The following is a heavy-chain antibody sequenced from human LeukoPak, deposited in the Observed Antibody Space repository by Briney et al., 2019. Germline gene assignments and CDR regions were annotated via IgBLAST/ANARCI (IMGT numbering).Heavy chain of an antibody. D-gene: IGHD6-19*01. V-gene: IGHV1-8*01. CDR1: GYTFTSYD. CDR3: ARIMYSSGADY. CDR2: MNPNSGNT. Sequence: GASVKVSCKASGYTFTSYDINWVRQATGQGLEWMGWMNPNSGNTGYAQKFQGRVTMTRDTSTSTVYMELSSLRSEDTAVYYCARIMYSSGADYWGQGTLVTVSS. J-gene: IGHJ4*02.